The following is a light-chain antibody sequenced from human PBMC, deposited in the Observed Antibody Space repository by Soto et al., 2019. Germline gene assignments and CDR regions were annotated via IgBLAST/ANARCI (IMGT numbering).Light chain of an antibody. Sequence: EIVMTQSPATLSVSPGERATLSCRASQSVSSNLAWYQQKPGQAPRLLIYGASTRATGIPARFSGSGSGTEFPLTISSLKSEDLAVYYCQQYNSWPPLTFGGGTKVEIK. CDR2: GAS. V-gene: IGKV3-15*01. CDR3: QQYNSWPPLT. CDR1: QSVSSN. J-gene: IGKJ4*01.